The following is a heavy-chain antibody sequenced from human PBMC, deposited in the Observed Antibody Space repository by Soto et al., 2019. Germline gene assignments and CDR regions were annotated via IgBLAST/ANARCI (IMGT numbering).Heavy chain of an antibody. V-gene: IGHV3-9*01. J-gene: IGHJ4*02. D-gene: IGHD2-15*01. Sequence: PGGSLRLSCAASGFTFDDYAIHWVRQAPGKGLEWVSGISWNSGSIGYADSVKGRFTISRDNAKNSLYLQMNSLRAEDTALYYCAKDKGVVAATVDYFDYWGQGT. CDR1: GFTFDDYA. CDR3: AKDKGVVAATVDYFDY. CDR2: ISWNSGSI.